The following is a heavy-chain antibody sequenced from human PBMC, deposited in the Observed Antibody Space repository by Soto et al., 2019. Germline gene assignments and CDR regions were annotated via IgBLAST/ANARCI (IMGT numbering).Heavy chain of an antibody. J-gene: IGHJ4*02. D-gene: IGHD5-18*01. V-gene: IGHV4-59*01. Sequence: PSETLSLTCTVSGGSISSYYWSWIRQPPGKGLEWIGYIYYSGSTNYNPSLKSRVTISVDTSKNQFSLKLSSVTAADTAVYYCARAGVTPYYFDYWGQGTLDTVSS. CDR3: ARAGVTPYYFDY. CDR1: GGSISSYY. CDR2: IYYSGST.